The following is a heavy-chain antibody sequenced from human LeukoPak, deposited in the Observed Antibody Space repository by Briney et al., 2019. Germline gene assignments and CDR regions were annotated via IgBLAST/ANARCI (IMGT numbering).Heavy chain of an antibody. CDR3: ARHLCTTSTTCYTAFDI. CDR1: GGSISSYY. Sequence: DPSETLSLTCTVSGGSISSYYWSWIRQPPGKGLEWIGYIYYSGSTNYNPSLKSRVTISADTSKNQFSLKLSSVTAADTAIYYCARHLCTTSTTCYTAFDIWDQGTMVTVSS. V-gene: IGHV4-59*08. D-gene: IGHD2-2*02. CDR2: IYYSGST. J-gene: IGHJ3*02.